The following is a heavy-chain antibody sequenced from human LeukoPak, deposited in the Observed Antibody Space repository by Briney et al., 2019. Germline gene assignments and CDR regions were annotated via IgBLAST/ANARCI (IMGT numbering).Heavy chain of an antibody. CDR1: GFTFSSYW. Sequence: GGSLRLSCAASGFTFSSYWMHWVRQAPGKGLVWVSRINTDGSSTNYADSVKGRFTISRDNAKNTLYLQMNSLRAEDTAVYYCARYRPSKAPSQACNYFTRWGPATLVT. J-gene: IGHJ4*02. CDR2: INTDGSST. CDR3: ARYRPSKAPSQACNYFTR. V-gene: IGHV3-74*01. D-gene: IGHD2/OR15-2a*01.